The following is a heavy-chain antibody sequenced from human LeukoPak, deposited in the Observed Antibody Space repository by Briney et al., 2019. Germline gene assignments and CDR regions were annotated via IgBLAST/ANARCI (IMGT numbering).Heavy chain of an antibody. CDR1: GFTFSTYA. D-gene: IGHD3-16*02. CDR2: ISYDGNNK. V-gene: IGHV3-30-3*01. CDR3: ARAVRNSYSYCYYNYAMDV. J-gene: IGHJ6*02. Sequence: GRSLRLSCAASGFTFSTYALHWVRQAPGKGLEWVAVISYDGNNKYNADSVKGRFTISRDNSKNTLYLQMNSLRAEDTAVYYCARAVRNSYSYCYYNYAMDVWGQGTTVTVSS.